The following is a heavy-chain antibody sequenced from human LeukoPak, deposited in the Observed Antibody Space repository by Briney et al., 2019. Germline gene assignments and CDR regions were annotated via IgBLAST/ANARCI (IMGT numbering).Heavy chain of an antibody. D-gene: IGHD1-26*01. CDR1: GFTFSSYA. CDR2: ISYDGSNK. J-gene: IGHJ4*02. V-gene: IGHV3-30-3*01. CDR3: ARVSSGSYHAQYYFDY. Sequence: HPGRSLRLSCAASGFTFSSYAMHWVRQAPGKGLEWVAVISYDGSNKYYADSVKGRFTISRDNSKNTLYLQMNSLRAEDTAVYYCARVSSGSYHAQYYFDYWGQGTLVTVSS.